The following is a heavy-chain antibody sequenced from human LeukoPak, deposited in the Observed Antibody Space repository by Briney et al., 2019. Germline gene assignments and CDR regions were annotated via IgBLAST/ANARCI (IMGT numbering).Heavy chain of an antibody. CDR3: ARGRNSSSWKIDY. J-gene: IGHJ4*02. CDR2: INHSGST. V-gene: IGHV4-34*01. Sequence: SETLSLTCAVYGGSFSGYYWSWIRQPPGKGLEWIGEINHSGSTNYNPSLKSRVTISVDTSKNQFSLKLSSVTAADTAVYYCARGRNSSSWKIDYWGQGTLVTVSS. CDR1: GGSFSGYY. D-gene: IGHD6-13*01.